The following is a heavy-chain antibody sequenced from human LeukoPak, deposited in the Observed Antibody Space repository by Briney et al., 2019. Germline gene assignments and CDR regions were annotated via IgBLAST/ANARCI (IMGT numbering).Heavy chain of an antibody. CDR2: ISWNSGSI. D-gene: IGHD6-19*01. CDR1: GFTFDDYA. J-gene: IGHJ4*02. CDR3: AKEGSGWYGGNYFDY. Sequence: PGGSLRLSCAASGFTFDDYAMHWVRQAPGKGLEWVSGISWNSGSIGYADSVKGRFTISRDNAKNSLYLQMNSLRAEDTALYYCAKEGSGWYGGNYFDYWGQGTLVTVSS. V-gene: IGHV3-9*01.